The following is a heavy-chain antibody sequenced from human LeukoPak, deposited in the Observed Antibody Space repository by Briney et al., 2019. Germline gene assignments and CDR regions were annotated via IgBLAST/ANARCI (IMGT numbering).Heavy chain of an antibody. D-gene: IGHD3-22*01. CDR3: ARDADTSSRYSRFDY. V-gene: IGHV3-21*01. CDR1: GFTFRSYS. Sequence: GGSLRLSCAASGFTFRSYSMNWVRQAPGKGLEWVSSISSSSSYIYYTDSVKGRFTVSRDNSKNTLYLQMDSLRAEDTAVYYCARDADTSSRYSRFDYWGQGTLVTVSS. J-gene: IGHJ4*02. CDR2: ISSSSSYI.